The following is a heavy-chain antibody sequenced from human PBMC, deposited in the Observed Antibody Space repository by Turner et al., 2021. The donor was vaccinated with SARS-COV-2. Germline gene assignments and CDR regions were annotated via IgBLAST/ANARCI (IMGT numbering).Heavy chain of an antibody. D-gene: IGHD3-10*01. CDR2: NGSTT. Sequence: EVQLVESGGGLVQPGGSLRLSCAVSGFTFRSNWIHWVRQAPGKGLVWVSRNGSTTDYADSVKGRFSVSRDNAKNTLYLQMNSLRAEDTALYYCATAESDYWGQGTLVTVSS. CDR1: GFTFRSNW. CDR3: ATAESDY. J-gene: IGHJ4*02. V-gene: IGHV3-74*01.